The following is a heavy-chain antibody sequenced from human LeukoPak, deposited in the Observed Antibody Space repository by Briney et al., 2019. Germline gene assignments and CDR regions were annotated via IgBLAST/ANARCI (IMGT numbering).Heavy chain of an antibody. Sequence: SETLSLTCTASGGSISRYYWSWLRQPPGKGLEWVGYIYYSGSANYNPSLKSRVTISVDTSKNQFSLKLSSVTAADTAVYFCALQGQSNSHLDFWGQGTLVTVSS. V-gene: IGHV4-59*12. J-gene: IGHJ4*02. CDR1: GGSISRYY. CDR2: IYYSGSA. CDR3: ALQGQSNSHLDF. D-gene: IGHD4-23*01.